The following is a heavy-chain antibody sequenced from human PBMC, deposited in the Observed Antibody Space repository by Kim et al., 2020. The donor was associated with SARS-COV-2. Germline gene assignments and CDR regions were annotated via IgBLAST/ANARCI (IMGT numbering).Heavy chain of an antibody. CDR3: VRLPLRWLLRTLPNAVDI. Sequence: SETLSLTCTVSGGSISSSSYYCGWIRQPPGKGLKWIGSIYYSGSTYYNPSLKSRVTISVDTSKNQFSLKLSSVTAADTAVYYCVRLPLRWLLRTLPNAVDIWGQGTMVTVSS. D-gene: IGHD2-21*02. J-gene: IGHJ3*02. CDR2: IYYSGST. V-gene: IGHV4-39*01. CDR1: GGSISSSSYY.